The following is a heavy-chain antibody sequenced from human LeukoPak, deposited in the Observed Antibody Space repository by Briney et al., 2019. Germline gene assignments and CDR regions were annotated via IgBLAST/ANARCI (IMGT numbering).Heavy chain of an antibody. J-gene: IGHJ4*02. D-gene: IGHD3-10*01. CDR2: IKQDGSEK. V-gene: IGHV3-7*04. CDR3: AGGRGAYFEY. CDR1: GFTFTNAW. Sequence: GGSLRLSCAASGFTFTNAWMSWVRQAPGKGLEWVANIKQDGSEKYYVDSVKGRFTISRDNAKNSLYLQMNSLRAEDTAVYYCAGGRGAYFEYWGQGTLVTVSS.